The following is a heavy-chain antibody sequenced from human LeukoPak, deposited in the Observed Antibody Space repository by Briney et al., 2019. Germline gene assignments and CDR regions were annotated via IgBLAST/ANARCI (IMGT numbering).Heavy chain of an antibody. CDR1: GFTFSIYA. CDR3: AKRYYDFPLDY. J-gene: IGHJ4*02. Sequence: GGSLRLSCAASGFTFSIYAMNWVRQAPGKGLEWVSSISANGGETHYADSVRGRFTISRDNSKNTLYLQINNPRVEDTAVYYCAKRYYDFPLDYWGQGTLVTISS. CDR2: ISANGGET. V-gene: IGHV3-23*01. D-gene: IGHD3-3*01.